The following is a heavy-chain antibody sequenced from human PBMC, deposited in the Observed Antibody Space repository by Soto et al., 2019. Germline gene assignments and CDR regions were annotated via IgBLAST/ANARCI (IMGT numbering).Heavy chain of an antibody. CDR3: TRQLLYGDYGMDV. V-gene: IGHV3-73*02. CDR1: GFTFSGSA. CDR2: IRSKANSYAT. J-gene: IGHJ6*02. Sequence: EVQLVESGGGLVQPGGSLKLSCAASGFTFSGSAMHWVRQASGKGLEWVGRIRSKANSYATAYAASVKGRFTISRDDSKNTAYLQMNSLKTEDTAVYYCTRQLLYGDYGMDVWGQGTTVTVSS. D-gene: IGHD4-17*01.